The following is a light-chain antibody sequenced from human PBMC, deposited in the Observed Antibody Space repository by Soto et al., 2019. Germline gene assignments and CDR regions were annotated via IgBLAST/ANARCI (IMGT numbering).Light chain of an antibody. J-gene: IGKJ1*01. CDR3: QQSYSNPRT. CDR2: CAS. V-gene: IGKV1-39*01. Sequence: DIEMTQSPSSLSASLGDRVTITCGASQGIRIDLGWFQQRPGKAPKRLIYCASSLQSGVPSRFRGSGYGTDCTLTISSLQPEDFETYYCQQSYSNPRTFGQGTKVDIK. CDR1: QGIRID.